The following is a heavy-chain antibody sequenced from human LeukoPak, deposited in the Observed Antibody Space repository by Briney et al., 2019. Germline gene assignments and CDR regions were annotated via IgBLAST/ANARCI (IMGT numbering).Heavy chain of an antibody. D-gene: IGHD2-15*01. CDR1: GYTLTELS. CDR3: ATVLLGYCSGGSCYWFDP. V-gene: IGHV1-24*01. Sequence: GASVKVSCKVSGYTLTELSMHWVRQAPGKGLEWMGGFDPEDGETIYAQKFQGRVTMTKDTSTDTAYMELSSLRSEDTAVYYCATVLLGYCSGGSCYWFDPWGQGTLVTVSS. CDR2: FDPEDGET. J-gene: IGHJ5*02.